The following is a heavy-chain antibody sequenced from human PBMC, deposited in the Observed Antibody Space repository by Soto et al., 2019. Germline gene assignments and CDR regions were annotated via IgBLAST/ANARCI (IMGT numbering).Heavy chain of an antibody. CDR1: GGSFSGYY. CDR2: INHSEST. CDR3: AQSFRAVARGAINWFDP. V-gene: IGHV4-34*01. Sequence: QVQLQQWGAGLLKPSETLSLTCAVYGGSFSGYYWSWIRQPPGKGLEWIGEINHSESTNYNPSLKSRVTISVDTSKNQFSLKLSTVTAADTAVYYCAQSFRAVARGAINWFDPWGQGTLVTVSS. J-gene: IGHJ5*02. D-gene: IGHD6-19*01.